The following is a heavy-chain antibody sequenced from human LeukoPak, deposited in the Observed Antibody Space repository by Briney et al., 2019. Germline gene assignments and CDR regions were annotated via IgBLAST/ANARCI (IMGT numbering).Heavy chain of an antibody. CDR2: ISSSSSYT. J-gene: IGHJ3*02. CDR3: ARARRPGDAFDI. CDR1: GFTFGYHA. V-gene: IGHV3-11*05. Sequence: TGGSLRLSCTASGFTFGYHAINWVRQAPGKGLEWVSYISSSSSYTNYADSVKGRFTISRDNAKNSLYLQMNSLRAEDTAVYYCARARRPGDAFDIWGQGTMVTVSS. D-gene: IGHD3-10*01.